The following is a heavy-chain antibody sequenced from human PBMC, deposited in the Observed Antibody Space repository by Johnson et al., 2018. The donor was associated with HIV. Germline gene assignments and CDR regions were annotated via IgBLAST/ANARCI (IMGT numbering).Heavy chain of an antibody. CDR1: GFTFSDYY. D-gene: IGHD1-26*01. J-gene: IGHJ3*02. CDR2: ISSSGSTI. Sequence: QEQLVESGGGLVKPGGSLRLSCAASGFTFSDYYMSWIRQAPGKGLEWVSYISSSGSTIYYADSVKGRLTISRDNSKNTLYLQMNSLRAEDTAVYYCAKLGSMRATSAFDIWGQGTMVTVSS. CDR3: AKLGSMRATSAFDI. V-gene: IGHV3-11*04.